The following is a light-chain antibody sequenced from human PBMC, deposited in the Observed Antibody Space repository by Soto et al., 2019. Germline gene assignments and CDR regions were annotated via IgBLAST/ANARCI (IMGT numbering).Light chain of an antibody. Sequence: EIVLTQSPGTLSLSPGERATLSCRASQSVGSSYLAWFQQKPDQAPRLLFYVASTKATGVPDRFSGRRSATDFSPTTIRLEPEDFAVYYCQHYGYSPWTFGQGTKVEIK. CDR2: VAS. J-gene: IGKJ1*01. CDR1: QSVGSSY. CDR3: QHYGYSPWT. V-gene: IGKV3-20*01.